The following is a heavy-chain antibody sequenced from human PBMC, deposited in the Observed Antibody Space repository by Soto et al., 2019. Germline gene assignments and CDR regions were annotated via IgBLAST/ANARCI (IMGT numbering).Heavy chain of an antibody. CDR3: ARLGGSGSYYGFDY. Sequence: SETLSLTCTVSGGSISSSSYYWGWIRQPPGKGLEWIGSIYYSGSTYYNPSLKSRVTISVDTSKNQFSLKLSSVTAADTAVYYCARLGGSGSYYGFDYWGQGTLVTVSS. J-gene: IGHJ4*02. V-gene: IGHV4-39*01. CDR2: IYYSGST. D-gene: IGHD3-10*01. CDR1: GGSISSSSYY.